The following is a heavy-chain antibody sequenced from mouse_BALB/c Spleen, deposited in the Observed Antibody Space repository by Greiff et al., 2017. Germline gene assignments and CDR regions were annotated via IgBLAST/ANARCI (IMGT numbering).Heavy chain of an antibody. CDR2: IWGDGST. CDR3: ARDRDVNYFSWFAY. Sequence: VKVVESGPGLVAPSQSLSITCTVSGFSLTGYGVNWVRQPPGKGLEWLGMIWGDGSTDYNSALKSRLSISKDNSKSQVFLKMNSLQTDDTARYYCARDRDVNYFSWFAYWGQGTLVTVSA. V-gene: IGHV2-6-7*01. CDR1: GFSLTGYG. D-gene: IGHD2-1*01. J-gene: IGHJ3*01.